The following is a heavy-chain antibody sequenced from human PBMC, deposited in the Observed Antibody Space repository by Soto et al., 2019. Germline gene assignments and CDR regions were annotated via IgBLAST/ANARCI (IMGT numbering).Heavy chain of an antibody. CDR3: ARDPGGAYYDSFRGMDV. D-gene: IGHD3-22*01. J-gene: IGHJ6*02. Sequence: PGGSLRLSCAASGFTFSSYWMHWVRQAPGKGLVWVSRINSDGSSTSYADSVKGRFTISRDNAKNTLYLQMNSLRAEDTAVYYCARDPGGAYYDSFRGMDVWGQGTTVTVSS. V-gene: IGHV3-74*01. CDR2: INSDGSST. CDR1: GFTFSSYW.